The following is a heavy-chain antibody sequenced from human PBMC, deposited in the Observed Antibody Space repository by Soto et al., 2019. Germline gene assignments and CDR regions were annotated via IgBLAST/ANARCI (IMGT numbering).Heavy chain of an antibody. D-gene: IGHD2-2*01. CDR1: GGSFSGSY. V-gene: IGHV4-34*01. Sequence: PSETLSLTCAVYGGSFSGSYWSWIRQPPGKGLEWIGEINHSGITNYNPSLKSRVTISVDTSKNHFSLRLSSATAADTAVYYCARGGAYCTRTSCQNYFDYWGQGTLVTVSS. J-gene: IGHJ4*02. CDR3: ARGGAYCTRTSCQNYFDY. CDR2: INHSGIT.